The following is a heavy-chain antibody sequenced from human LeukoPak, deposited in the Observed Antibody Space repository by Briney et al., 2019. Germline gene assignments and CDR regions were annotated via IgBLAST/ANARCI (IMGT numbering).Heavy chain of an antibody. Sequence: GGSLRLSCAASGFTFSSYWMHWVRQAPGKGLVWVSSISSSSSYIYYADSVKGRFTISRDNAKNSLYLQMNSLRAEDTAVYYCARGVVRYFDYWGQGALVTVSS. J-gene: IGHJ4*02. D-gene: IGHD3-9*01. CDR1: GFTFSSYW. V-gene: IGHV3-21*01. CDR3: ARGVVRYFDY. CDR2: ISSSSSYI.